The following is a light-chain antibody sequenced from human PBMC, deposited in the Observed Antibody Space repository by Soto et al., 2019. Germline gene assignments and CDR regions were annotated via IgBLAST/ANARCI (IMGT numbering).Light chain of an antibody. CDR3: GSYVGSKSFV. J-gene: IGLJ3*02. CDR2: EVS. CDR1: SSDIGDYNY. V-gene: IGLV2-8*01. Sequence: QSALTQPPSASGSLGQSVTISCTGTSSDIGDYNYVSWYQQHAGKAPKVMIYEVSQRPSGVPDCFSGSKSGNTASLTVSGLQAEDEADYYCGSYVGSKSFVFGGGTKLTVL.